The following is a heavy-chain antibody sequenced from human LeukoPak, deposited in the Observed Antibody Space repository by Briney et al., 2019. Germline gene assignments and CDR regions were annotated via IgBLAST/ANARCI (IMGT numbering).Heavy chain of an antibody. Sequence: SETLSLTCTVSGGSISSYYWSWIRQPAGKGLEWIGRIYTSGSTNYNPSLKSRVTMSVDTSKNQFSLKLSSVTAADTAVYYCARDARGYYDFWTSPSWFDPWGQGTLVTVPS. J-gene: IGHJ5*02. V-gene: IGHV4-4*07. D-gene: IGHD3-3*01. CDR3: ARDARGYYDFWTSPSWFDP. CDR2: IYTSGST. CDR1: GGSISSYY.